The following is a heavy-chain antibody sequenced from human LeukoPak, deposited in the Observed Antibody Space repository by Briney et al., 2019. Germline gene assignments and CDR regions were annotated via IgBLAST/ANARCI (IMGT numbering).Heavy chain of an antibody. CDR2: INPNSGGT. D-gene: IGHD3-10*01. V-gene: IGHV1-2*04. Sequence: ASVKVSCKASGYTFTGYYIHWVRQAPGQGLEWMGWINPNSGGTNYAQKFQDWVTMTRDTSISTAYMELSRLRSDDTAVYYCARTAFQFGEYFYYMDVWGKGTTVTVSS. CDR1: GYTFTGYY. J-gene: IGHJ6*03. CDR3: ARTAFQFGEYFYYMDV.